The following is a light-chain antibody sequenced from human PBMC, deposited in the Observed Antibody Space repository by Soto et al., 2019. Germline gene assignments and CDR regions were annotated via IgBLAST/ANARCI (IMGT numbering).Light chain of an antibody. CDR2: GIN. V-gene: IGLV1-40*01. CDR1: RSNLGANYD. J-gene: IGLJ1*01. CDR3: QSYDSSLSRI. Sequence: QSVLTQPPSVSGAPGQRVTISCTGSRSNLGANYDVHWYQQAPGTAPKLLIYGINNRPSGVPDRFSGSKSGTSASLAITGLQAEDEADYYCQSYDSSLSRIFGTGTKLTVL.